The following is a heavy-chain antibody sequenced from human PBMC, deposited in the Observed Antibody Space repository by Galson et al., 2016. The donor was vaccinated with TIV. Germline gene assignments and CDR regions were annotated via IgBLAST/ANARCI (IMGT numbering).Heavy chain of an antibody. J-gene: IGHJ4*02. Sequence: QSGAEVTKPGESLKISCKASGYSFTSFWIGWVRQMPGKGLEWMGVIYPGDSYTTYSPSFQGQVTISADKSNNTAYLQWSSLMASDTAMYFCASSRPELRYFGWHRPQYFDYCGQGSLVTVSS. CDR1: GYSFTSFW. CDR3: ASSRPELRYFGWHRPQYFDY. CDR2: IYPGDSYT. V-gene: IGHV5-51*01. D-gene: IGHD3-9*01.